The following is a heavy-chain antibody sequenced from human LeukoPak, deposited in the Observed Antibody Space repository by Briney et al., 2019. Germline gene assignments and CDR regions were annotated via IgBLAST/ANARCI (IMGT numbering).Heavy chain of an antibody. J-gene: IGHJ6*03. V-gene: IGHV3-23*01. CDR2: ITASGDNT. CDR3: ATGYQYYDYYYMDV. CDR1: GFTFSSYA. D-gene: IGHD6-25*01. Sequence: GGSLRLSCAASGFTFSSYAVSWVRQAPGEGLERVSGITASGDNTYYADSVTGRFNISRDNSKSTLYLQMNSLRAEDTAVYYCATGYQYYDYYYMDVWGKGTTVTISS.